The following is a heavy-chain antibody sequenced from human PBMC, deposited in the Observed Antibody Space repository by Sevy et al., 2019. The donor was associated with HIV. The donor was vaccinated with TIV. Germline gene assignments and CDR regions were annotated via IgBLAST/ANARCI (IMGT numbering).Heavy chain of an antibody. Sequence: GGSLRLSCTASGFTFGDYAMSWVRQAPGKGLEWVGFIRSKAYGGTTEYAASVKGRFTISRDDSKSIAYLQMNSLKTEDTAVYYCTRDESVWGATGLGFHYYYYGMDVWGQGTTVTVSS. V-gene: IGHV3-49*04. CDR2: IRSKAYGGTT. CDR3: TRDESVWGATGLGFHYYYYGMDV. J-gene: IGHJ6*02. CDR1: GFTFGDYA. D-gene: IGHD1-26*01.